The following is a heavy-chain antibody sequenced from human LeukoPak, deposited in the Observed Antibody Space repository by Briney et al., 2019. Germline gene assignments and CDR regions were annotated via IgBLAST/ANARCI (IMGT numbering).Heavy chain of an antibody. CDR1: GFTFSDYY. V-gene: IGHV3-66*01. Sequence: GGSLRLSCAASGFTFSDYYMSWIRQAPGKGLEWVSVIYSGGSTYYADSVKGRFTISRDNSKNTPYLQMNSLRAEDTAVYYCARGFEPAALDYWGQGTLVTVSS. J-gene: IGHJ4*02. CDR3: ARGFEPAALDY. D-gene: IGHD2-2*01. CDR2: IYSGGST.